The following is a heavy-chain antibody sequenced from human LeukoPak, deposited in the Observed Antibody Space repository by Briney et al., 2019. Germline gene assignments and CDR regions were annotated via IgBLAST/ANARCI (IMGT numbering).Heavy chain of an antibody. D-gene: IGHD2-2*01. CDR3: GRGVPAAGAIWFDP. CDR1: GGSISGYY. CDR2: IYSSGST. Sequence: SETLSLTCTVSGGSISGYYWTWIRQPPGKGLEWIGCIYSSGSTSYKPSLKSRITISVDTSKNQFSLNLSSVTAADTPVYYCGRGVPAAGAIWFDPWGQGTLVTVSS. J-gene: IGHJ5*02. V-gene: IGHV4-59*01.